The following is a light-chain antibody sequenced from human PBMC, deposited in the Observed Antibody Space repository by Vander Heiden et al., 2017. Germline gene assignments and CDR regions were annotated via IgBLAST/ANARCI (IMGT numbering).Light chain of an antibody. V-gene: IGKV3D-15*01. Sequence: EIVMTQSPATLSVAPGESATLSCRASQSVSSNLAWYQQKPGQAPRLLIYGAATRATGIPARFSGSGSGTEFTLTISSLQSEDFAVYYCQQYNNWLPLTFGGGTKVEIK. CDR2: GAA. CDR1: QSVSSN. CDR3: QQYNNWLPLT. J-gene: IGKJ4*01.